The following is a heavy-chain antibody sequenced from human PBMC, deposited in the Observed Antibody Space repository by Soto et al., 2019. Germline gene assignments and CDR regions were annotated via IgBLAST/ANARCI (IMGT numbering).Heavy chain of an antibody. Sequence: VGSLRLSCAASGFTFSDYYMSWIRQAPGKGLEWVSYISSSGSTIYYADSVKGRFTISRDNAKNSLYLQMNSLRAEDTAVYYCARASDRYSSSWYGSYYYYYYGMDVWGQGTTVTVSS. CDR3: ARASDRYSSSWYGSYYYYYYGMDV. V-gene: IGHV3-11*01. CDR1: GFTFSDYY. CDR2: ISSSGSTI. D-gene: IGHD6-13*01. J-gene: IGHJ6*02.